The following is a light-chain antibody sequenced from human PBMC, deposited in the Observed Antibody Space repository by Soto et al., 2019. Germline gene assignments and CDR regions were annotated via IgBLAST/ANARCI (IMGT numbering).Light chain of an antibody. J-gene: IGKJ2*01. CDR2: RAS. CDR1: QSVASY. V-gene: IGKV3-15*01. CDR3: QQYNTWPPKYT. Sequence: EIVMTQSPATLSVSPGGSATLSCRANQSVASYLAWYQQRSGQPPRLLIYRASTRATGIPARFSGSGSGTEFSLTISCLQSEDFAVYYCQQYNTWPPKYTCGQGTKLEIK.